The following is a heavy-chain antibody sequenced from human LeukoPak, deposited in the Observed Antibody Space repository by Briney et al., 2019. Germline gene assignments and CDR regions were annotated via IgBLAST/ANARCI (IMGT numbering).Heavy chain of an antibody. CDR2: TNPSNGDT. CDR3: ARESDVGKDFDC. J-gene: IGHJ4*02. Sequence: ASVKVSFKASGYTFTYHYIHLVRQAPGQGLDWMGITNPSNGDTNYAQRFQGRVTMTRDTSTSTVYMELSSLDSEDTAVYYCARESDVGKDFDCWGQGTLVTVSS. CDR1: GYTFTYHY. D-gene: IGHD1-1*01. V-gene: IGHV1-46*01.